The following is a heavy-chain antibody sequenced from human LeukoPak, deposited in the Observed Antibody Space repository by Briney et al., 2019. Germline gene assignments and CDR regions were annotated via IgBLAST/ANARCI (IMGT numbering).Heavy chain of an antibody. D-gene: IGHD1-26*01. CDR2: IYYSGST. J-gene: IGHJ3*02. V-gene: IGHV4-59*12. CDR3: ARVFMGAGASTTPFDI. Sequence: SETLSLTCTVSGGSISSYYWSWIRQPPGKGLEWIGYIYYSGSTNYNPFLKSRITISVDTSKNQFSLKLSSVTAADTAVYYCARVFMGAGASTTPFDIWGQGTMVTVSS. CDR1: GGSISSYY.